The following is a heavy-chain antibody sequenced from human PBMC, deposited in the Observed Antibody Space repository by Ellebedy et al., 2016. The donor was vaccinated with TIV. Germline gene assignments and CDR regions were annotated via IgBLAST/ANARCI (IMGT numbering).Heavy chain of an antibody. J-gene: IGHJ3*02. CDR2: IYSDGAT. D-gene: IGHD3-16*01. V-gene: IGHV3-53*01. CDR3: ARLLGEGAFDI. Sequence: GGSLRLXCSVSGFIVRSDYMSWVRQAPGKGLEWVSVIYSDGATQYADSVKGRFTISRDTSKSTLYLQMNTLRADDTAVYYCARLLGEGAFDIWGQGTMVTVSS. CDR1: GFIVRSDY.